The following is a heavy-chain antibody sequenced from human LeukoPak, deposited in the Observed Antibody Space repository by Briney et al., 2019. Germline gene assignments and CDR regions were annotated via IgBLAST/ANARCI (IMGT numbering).Heavy chain of an antibody. V-gene: IGHV4-34*01. CDR3: PRGRGYRAAGTFSRINWFDP. Sequence: SETLSLTCAVYGGSFSGYNWSWIRQPPGKGLEWIGEINHSGSTNYNPSLKSRVTISVDTSKNQFSLKLSSVTAADTAVYYCPRGRGYRAAGTFSRINWFDPWGQGTLVTVSS. CDR2: INHSGST. CDR1: GGSFSGYN. J-gene: IGHJ5*02. D-gene: IGHD6-13*01.